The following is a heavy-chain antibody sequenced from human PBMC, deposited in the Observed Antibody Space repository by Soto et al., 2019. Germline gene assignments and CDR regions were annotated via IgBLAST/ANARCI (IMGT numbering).Heavy chain of an antibody. CDR3: AHRRGYCSGGSCYSIWFDP. J-gene: IGHJ5*02. Sequence: GSLRLSCTASGFTLSSYAMSWVRQAPGKGLEWVSAISGSGGNTYYADSVKGRFTISRDNSKNTLYLQMTNMDPVDTATYYCAHRRGYCSGGSCYSIWFDPWGQGTLVTVS. D-gene: IGHD2-15*01. V-gene: IGHV3-23*01. CDR1: GFTLSSYA. CDR2: ISGSGGNT.